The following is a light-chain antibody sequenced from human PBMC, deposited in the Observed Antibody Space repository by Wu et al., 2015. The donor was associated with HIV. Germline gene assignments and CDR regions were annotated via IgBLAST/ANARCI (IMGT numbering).Light chain of an antibody. CDR1: QRIGSH. V-gene: IGKV3-11*01. J-gene: IGKJ5*01. Sequence: EIVLTQSPATLSLSPGERTTLSCRASQRIGSHLAWYQQKPGQAPRLLIYDASNRATGIPARFSGSGSGTDITLTISSLEPEDFAVYYCHQRSSWPLTFGQGTQLEI. CDR2: DAS. CDR3: HQRSSWPLT.